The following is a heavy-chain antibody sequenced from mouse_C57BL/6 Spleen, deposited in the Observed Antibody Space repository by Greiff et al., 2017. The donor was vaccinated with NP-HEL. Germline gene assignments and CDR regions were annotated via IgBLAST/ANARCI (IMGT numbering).Heavy chain of an antibody. Sequence: EVKVVESGEGLVKPGGSLKLSCAASGFTFSSYAMSWVRQTPEKRLEWVAYISSGGDYIYYAHTVKGRFTISRDNARNTLYLQMSSLKSEDTAMYYCTRVRGAMDYWGQGTSVTVSA. CDR2: ISSGGDYI. CDR3: TRVRGAMDY. J-gene: IGHJ4*01. CDR1: GFTFSSYA. V-gene: IGHV5-9-1*02.